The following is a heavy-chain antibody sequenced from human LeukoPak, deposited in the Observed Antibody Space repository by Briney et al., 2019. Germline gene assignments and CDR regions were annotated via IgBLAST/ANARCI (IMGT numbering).Heavy chain of an antibody. V-gene: IGHV1-46*01. CDR3: ARYGFSAVRQGGWHAFDI. J-gene: IGHJ3*02. CDR2: INPTTGDT. D-gene: IGHD2-15*01. CDR1: GYTFTSYY. Sequence: ASVKVSCKASGYTFTSYYMHWVRRAPGQGLEWMGIINPTTGDTTYAQKFQGRLTMTRDMSTSTVYMELSSLTSEDTAVFYCARYGFSAVRQGGWHAFDIWGQGTVVTVSS.